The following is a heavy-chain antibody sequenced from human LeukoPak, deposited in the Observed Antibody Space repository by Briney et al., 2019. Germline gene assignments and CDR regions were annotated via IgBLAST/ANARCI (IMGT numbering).Heavy chain of an antibody. CDR3: ATKQWLAPPPDS. Sequence: GGSLRLSCAASGFTFSKYWMLWVRQAPGKGLDSVSRINTDGTITTYADSVKGRFTVSRDNADNTMFLQMNSVRDEDTAVYYCATKQWLAPPPDSWGQGTPVTVSS. D-gene: IGHD6-19*01. V-gene: IGHV3-74*01. CDR1: GFTFSKYW. CDR2: INTDGTIT. J-gene: IGHJ4*02.